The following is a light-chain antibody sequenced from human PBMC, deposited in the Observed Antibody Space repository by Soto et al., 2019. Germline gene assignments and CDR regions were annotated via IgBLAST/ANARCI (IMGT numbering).Light chain of an antibody. CDR2: DAS. V-gene: IGKV3-11*01. J-gene: IGKJ5*01. CDR3: QQRSNWPIT. Sequence: EIVLTQSPATLSLFPGERATLSCRASQSVSSYLAWYQQKPGQAPRLLIYDASNRATGIPARFSGSGSGTDFTLTISSLEPEDVAVYYCQQRSNWPITFGQGTRLEIK. CDR1: QSVSSY.